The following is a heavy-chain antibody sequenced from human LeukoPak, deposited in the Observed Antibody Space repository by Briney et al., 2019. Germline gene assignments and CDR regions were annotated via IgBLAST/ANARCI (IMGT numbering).Heavy chain of an antibody. CDR2: IWYDGSNK. J-gene: IGHJ6*02. V-gene: IGHV3-33*01. D-gene: IGHD3-22*01. CDR1: GFTFSSYG. Sequence: GGSLRLSCAASGFTFSSYGMHWVRQAPGKGLEWVAVIWYDGSNKYYADSVKGRFTISRDNSKNTLYLQMNSLRAEDTAVYYCAREHDSSGYYWSGYYGMDVWGQGTTVTVSS. CDR3: AREHDSSGYYWSGYYGMDV.